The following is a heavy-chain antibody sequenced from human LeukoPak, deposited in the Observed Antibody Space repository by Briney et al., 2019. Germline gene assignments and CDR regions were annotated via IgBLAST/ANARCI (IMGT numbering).Heavy chain of an antibody. J-gene: IGHJ4*02. CDR1: GFSVSTDY. CDR3: ARGWGSFEN. V-gene: IGHV3-53*01. D-gene: IGHD7-27*01. Sequence: GGSLRLSCAASGFSVSTDYISWVRQAPGKGLEWVSTLYSGGNTYYAGSVKGRFTISRDNSKNTVYLEMNSLRAEDAAIYYCARGWGSFENWGQGTQVAASS. CDR2: LYSGGNT.